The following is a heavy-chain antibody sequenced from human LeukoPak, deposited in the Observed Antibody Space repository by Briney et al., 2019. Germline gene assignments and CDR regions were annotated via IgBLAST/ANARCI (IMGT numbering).Heavy chain of an antibody. CDR2: ISPYNGNT. CDR1: GYTFSNYG. Sequence: ASVKVSCKASGYTFSNYGISWVRQAPGQGLEWMGWISPYNGNTDYAQKLQGRVTITTDTSTTTGYMELRSLRSDDTAVYYCARGWLQPYWYFDLWGRGTVVTVSS. CDR3: ARGWLQPYWYFDL. J-gene: IGHJ2*01. D-gene: IGHD5-24*01. V-gene: IGHV1-18*01.